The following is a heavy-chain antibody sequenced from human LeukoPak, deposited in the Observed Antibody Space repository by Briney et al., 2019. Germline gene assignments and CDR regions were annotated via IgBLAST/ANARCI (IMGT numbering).Heavy chain of an antibody. CDR1: GGSISSYY. V-gene: IGHV4-59*01. CDR2: IYYSGST. D-gene: IGHD5-24*01. CDR3: ARAPGRGWLHYYYYGMDV. Sequence: SETLSITCTVSGGSISSYYLSWIRQPPGKGLEWIGYIYYSGSTNYNPSLKSRVTISVDTSKNQFSLKLSSVTAADTAVYYCARAPGRGWLHYYYYGMDVWGQGTTVTVSS. J-gene: IGHJ6*02.